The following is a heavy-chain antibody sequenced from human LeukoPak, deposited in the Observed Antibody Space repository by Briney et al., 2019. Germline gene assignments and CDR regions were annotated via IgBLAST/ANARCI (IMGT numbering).Heavy chain of an antibody. CDR3: ARDRIAAAGILDY. D-gene: IGHD6-13*01. CDR2: IYYSGSS. V-gene: IGHV4-31*03. CDR1: GGSISSGGYY. Sequence: SETLSLTCTVSGGSISSGGYYWSWIRQHPGKGLEWIGYIYYSGSSYYNPSLKSRVTISVDTSKNQFSLKLSSVTAADTAVYYCARDRIAAAGILDYWGQGTLVTVSS. J-gene: IGHJ4*02.